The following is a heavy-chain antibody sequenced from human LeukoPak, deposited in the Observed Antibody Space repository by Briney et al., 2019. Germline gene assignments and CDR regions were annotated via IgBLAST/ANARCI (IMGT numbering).Heavy chain of an antibody. CDR3: ARVGAQGIVVVYMSYFDY. V-gene: IGHV1-18*01. CDR1: GYTFTSYG. Sequence: AASVKVSCKASGYTFTSYGISWVRQAPGQGLEWMGWISAYNGNTNYAQKLQGRVTMTTDTSTSTAYMELRSLRSDDTAEYYCARVGAQGIVVVYMSYFDYWGQGALVTVSS. J-gene: IGHJ4*02. D-gene: IGHD3-22*01. CDR2: ISAYNGNT.